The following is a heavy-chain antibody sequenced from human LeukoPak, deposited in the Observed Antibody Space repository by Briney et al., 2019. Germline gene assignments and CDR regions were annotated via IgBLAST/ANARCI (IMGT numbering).Heavy chain of an antibody. CDR2: ISYNGRGT. Sequence: GGSLRRSCAVDGFTFSSYAMHWVRQAPGEGLEYVSAISYNGRGTHYAHSVKGRFTISRDNSKNTLYLQMGSLRPEDMGIYYWARGGSTIFGALFDYWGQGALVTVSS. J-gene: IGHJ4*02. CDR1: GFTFSSYA. D-gene: IGHD3-3*01. CDR3: ARGGSTIFGALFDY. V-gene: IGHV3-64*01.